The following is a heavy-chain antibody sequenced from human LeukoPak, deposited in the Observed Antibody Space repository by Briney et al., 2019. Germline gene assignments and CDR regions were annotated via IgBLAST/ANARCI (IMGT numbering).Heavy chain of an antibody. J-gene: IGHJ4*02. CDR3: ARDKALDSDGSGFYYNRGLDC. CDR1: GDSMNNSY. D-gene: IGHD3-22*01. Sequence: SETLSPTCDVSGDSMNNSYWSWIRQPAGEGLEWIGRIYATGSTDYNPSLKSRMTMSIDTSKNQFSLKLTSVTAADTAVYFCARDKALDSDGSGFYYNRGLDCWGQGTLVIVSS. CDR2: IYATGST. V-gene: IGHV4-4*07.